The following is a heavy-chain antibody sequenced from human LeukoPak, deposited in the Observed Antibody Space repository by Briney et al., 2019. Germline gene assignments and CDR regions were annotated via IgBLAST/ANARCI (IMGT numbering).Heavy chain of an antibody. D-gene: IGHD3-16*01. CDR1: SGSISTSNYY. V-gene: IGHV4-39*07. CDR2: IFYSGST. J-gene: IGHJ4*02. Sequence: SETLSLTCTVSSGSISTSNYYWGWVRQPPGKALEWIGNIFYSGSTYYSPSLKSRVTISLDTSRNQFSLKLNSVTAADTAVYYCARVGLYDYVWGSYPPPFDYWGQGTLVTVSS. CDR3: ARVGLYDYVWGSYPPPFDY.